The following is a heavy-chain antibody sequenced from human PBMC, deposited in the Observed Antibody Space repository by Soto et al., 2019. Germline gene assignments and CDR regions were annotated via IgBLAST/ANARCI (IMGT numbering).Heavy chain of an antibody. D-gene: IGHD4-4*01. CDR2: ISYDGSNK. V-gene: IGHV3-30*18. Sequence: GGSLRLSCAASGFTFSSYGMHWVRQAPGKGLEWVAVISYDGSNKYYADSVKGRFTISRDNSKNTLYLQMNSLRAEDTAVYYCAKPHVRKVTRGTFDYWGQGTLVTVSS. CDR3: AKPHVRKVTRGTFDY. CDR1: GFTFSSYG. J-gene: IGHJ4*02.